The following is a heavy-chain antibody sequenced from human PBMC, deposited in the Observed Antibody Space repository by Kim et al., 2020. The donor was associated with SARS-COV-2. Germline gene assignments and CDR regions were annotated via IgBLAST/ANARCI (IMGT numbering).Heavy chain of an antibody. CDR1: GGSISSYY. CDR3: ARNGFGELPRQYYFDY. D-gene: IGHD3-10*01. V-gene: IGHV4-59*01. Sequence: SETLSLTCTVSGGSISSYYWSWIRQPPGKGLEWIGYIYYSGSTNYNPSLKSRVTISVDTSKNQFSLKLSSVTAADTAVYYCARNGFGELPRQYYFDYWGQGTLVTVSS. J-gene: IGHJ4*02. CDR2: IYYSGST.